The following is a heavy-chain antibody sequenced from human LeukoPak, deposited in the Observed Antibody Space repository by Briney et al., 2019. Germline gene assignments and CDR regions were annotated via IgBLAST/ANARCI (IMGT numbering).Heavy chain of an antibody. CDR1: GFTFSSYA. D-gene: IGHD3-9*01. V-gene: IGHV3-30-3*01. Sequence: GGSLRLSCAASGFTFSSYAMHWVRQAPGKGLEWVAVISYDGSNKYYADSVKGRFTISRDNSKNTLYLQMNSLRAEDTAVYYCARKRYFDWLLLYNWFDPWGQGTLVTVSS. J-gene: IGHJ5*02. CDR3: ARKRYFDWLLLYNWFDP. CDR2: ISYDGSNK.